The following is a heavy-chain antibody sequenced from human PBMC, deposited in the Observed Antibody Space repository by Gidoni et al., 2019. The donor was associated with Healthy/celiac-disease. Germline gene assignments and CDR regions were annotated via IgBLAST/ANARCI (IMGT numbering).Heavy chain of an antibody. D-gene: IGHD3-22*01. CDR1: GGSISSYY. CDR2: IYTSEST. J-gene: IGHJ3*02. V-gene: IGHV4-4*07. Sequence: QVQLQESGPGLVKPSETLSLTCTVSGGSISSYYRSWIRQPAGKGPEWIGRIYTSESTNYNPSLKSRVTMSVDTSKNQFSLKLSSVTAADTAVYYCARDYDYYDSSGYYFGAFDIWGQGTMVTVSS. CDR3: ARDYDYYDSSGYYFGAFDI.